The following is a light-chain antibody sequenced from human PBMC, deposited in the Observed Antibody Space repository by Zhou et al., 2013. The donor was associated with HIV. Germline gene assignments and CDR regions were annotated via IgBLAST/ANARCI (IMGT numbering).Light chain of an antibody. J-gene: IGKJ1*01. CDR2: GAS. Sequence: DIQLTQSPSFLSASVGDRVTITCRASQDIRRNLAWYQQKPGKDPKVLIYGASTLQSGVPSRFSGGGSGTEFTLTISSLQPDDFATYYCQQYNTYSGTFGQGTKVEIK. CDR1: QDIRRN. V-gene: IGKV1-9*01. CDR3: QQYNTYSGT.